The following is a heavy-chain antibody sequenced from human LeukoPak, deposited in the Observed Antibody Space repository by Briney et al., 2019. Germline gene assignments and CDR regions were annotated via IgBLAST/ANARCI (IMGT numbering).Heavy chain of an antibody. Sequence: APVKVSCKASGYTSTSYAMHWVRQAPGQRLEWMGWINAGNGNTKYSQKFQGRVTITRDTSASTAYMELSSLRSEDTAVYYCARDLVSSRATGPWGYWGQGTLVTVSS. CDR3: ARDLVSSRATGPWGY. V-gene: IGHV1-3*01. CDR1: GYTSTSYA. CDR2: INAGNGNT. D-gene: IGHD6-13*01. J-gene: IGHJ4*02.